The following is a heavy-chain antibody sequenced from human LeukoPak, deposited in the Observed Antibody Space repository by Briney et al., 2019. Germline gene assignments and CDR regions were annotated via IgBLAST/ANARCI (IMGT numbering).Heavy chain of an antibody. Sequence: SETLSLTCTVSGGSISSGGYYWSWIRQPPGKGLEWIGYIYYSGSTYYNPSLKSRVTISVDTSKNQFSLKLSSVTAADTAVYYCARVSGSVTTSNDYYYYYMDVWGKGTTVTVSS. V-gene: IGHV4-30-4*08. D-gene: IGHD4-11*01. CDR2: IYYSGST. J-gene: IGHJ6*03. CDR3: ARVSGSVTTSNDYYYYYMDV. CDR1: GGSISSGGYY.